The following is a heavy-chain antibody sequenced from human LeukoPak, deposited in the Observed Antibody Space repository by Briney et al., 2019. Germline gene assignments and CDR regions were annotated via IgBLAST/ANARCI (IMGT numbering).Heavy chain of an antibody. V-gene: IGHV3-30-3*01. CDR1: GFTFSSYA. D-gene: IGHD4-17*01. CDR3: ARDSGDYGDYVAFDI. Sequence: GGSLRLSCAASGFTFSSYAMHWVRQAPGKGLEWVAVISYDGSNKYYADSVKGRFTISRDNSKNTLYLQMNSLRAEDTAVYYCARDSGDYGDYVAFDIWGQGTMVTVSS. CDR2: ISYDGSNK. J-gene: IGHJ3*02.